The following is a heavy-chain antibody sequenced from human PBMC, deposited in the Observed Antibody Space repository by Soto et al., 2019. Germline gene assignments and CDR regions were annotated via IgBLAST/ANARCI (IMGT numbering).Heavy chain of an antibody. CDR2: IYWDDDN. D-gene: IGHD5-12*01. V-gene: IGHV2-5*02. CDR1: GFSLSTSAVG. J-gene: IGHJ5*02. Sequence: QITLKESGPTLVKPTQTLTLSCTFSGFSLSTSAVGVAWIRQPPGKALEWLALIYWDDDNHYSPSLKSRLTVTKDTSKNQVILTMTNMDPVYTATYYCAHTAGWLPATWGQGTQVTVSS. CDR3: AHTAGWLPAT.